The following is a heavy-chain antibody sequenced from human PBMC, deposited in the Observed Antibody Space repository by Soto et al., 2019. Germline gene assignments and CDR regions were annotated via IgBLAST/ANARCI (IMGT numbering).Heavy chain of an antibody. Sequence: EVQLLESGGGLVQPGGSLRLSCAASGFTFSSYAMSWVRQAPGKGLEWVSVISGSGGSTYYADSVEGRFTISRDNSKNTLYLQMNSLRAEDTAVYYCARRTSGWYLDYWGQGTLVTVSS. D-gene: IGHD6-19*01. CDR2: ISGSGGST. V-gene: IGHV3-23*01. J-gene: IGHJ4*02. CDR1: GFTFSSYA. CDR3: ARRTSGWYLDY.